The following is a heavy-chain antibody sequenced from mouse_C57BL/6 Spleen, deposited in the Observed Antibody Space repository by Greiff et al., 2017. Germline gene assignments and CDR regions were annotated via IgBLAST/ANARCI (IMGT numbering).Heavy chain of an antibody. CDR2: IYPRAGST. Sequence: QVQLQQSGAELAKPGASVKLSCKASGYTFTGYGISWVKQRTGQGLEWIGEIYPRAGSTKYNEKFKGKATLTADKSSSTAYMQLKSLTSDYSAVYYYARTKYGSYFDYWGKGTTLTVSS. J-gene: IGHJ2*01. V-gene: IGHV1-81*01. D-gene: IGHD1-1*01. CDR1: GYTFTGYG. CDR3: ARTKYGSYFDY.